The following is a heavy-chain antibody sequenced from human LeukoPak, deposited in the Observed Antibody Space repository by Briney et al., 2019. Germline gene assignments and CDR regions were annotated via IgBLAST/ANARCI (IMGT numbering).Heavy chain of an antibody. D-gene: IGHD1-26*01. CDR2: IYYSGST. CDR1: GGSISSGDYY. J-gene: IGHJ4*02. V-gene: IGHV4-30-4*08. Sequence: SETLSLTXTVSGGSISSGDYYWSWIRQPPGKGLEWIGYIYYSGSTYYNPSLKSRVTISVDTSKNQFSLKLSSVTAADTAVYYCARNNPGAGGGFDYWGQGSLVTVSS. CDR3: ARNNPGAGGGFDY.